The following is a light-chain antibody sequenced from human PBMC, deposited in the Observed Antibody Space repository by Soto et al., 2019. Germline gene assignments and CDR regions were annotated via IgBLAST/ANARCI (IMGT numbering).Light chain of an antibody. CDR1: SSDIGSYNY. V-gene: IGLV2-23*02. Sequence: QSALTQPASVSGSPGQSITISCTGTSSDIGSYNYVAWYQQFPGKTPKLIIYEVTRRPSVDSNRFSGSKSGNTASLTIAGLQPDDEGDYYCCSYAGGRTFVVFGGGTKLTVL. CDR3: CSYAGGRTFVV. CDR2: EVT. J-gene: IGLJ3*02.